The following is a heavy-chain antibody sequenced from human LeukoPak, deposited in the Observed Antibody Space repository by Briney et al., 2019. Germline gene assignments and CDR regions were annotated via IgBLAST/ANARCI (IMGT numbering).Heavy chain of an antibody. V-gene: IGHV1-24*01. D-gene: IGHD3-22*01. CDR3: ATDFLNYDSSGYYPHY. Sequence: ASVTVSCKVSGYTLTELSMHWVRQAPGKGLEWMGGFDPEDGETIYAQKFQGRVTMTEDTSTDTAYMELSSLRSEDTAVYYCATDFLNYDSSGYYPHYWGQGTLVTVSS. CDR1: GYTLTELS. CDR2: FDPEDGET. J-gene: IGHJ4*02.